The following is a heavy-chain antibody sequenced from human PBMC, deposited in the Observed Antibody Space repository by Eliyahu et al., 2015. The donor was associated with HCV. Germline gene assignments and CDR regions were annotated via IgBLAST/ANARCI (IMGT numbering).Heavy chain of an antibody. V-gene: IGHV3-33*06. CDR1: GFPFGSSG. D-gene: IGHD4-17*01. J-gene: IGHJ2*01. CDR3: AKDRYGDSNWYFDL. CDR2: IWYDGSDK. Sequence: QVQLVESGGGVVQPGXSLXLSCAASGFPFGSSGMYWVRQAPGKGLEWVAAIWYDGSDKSYADFVKGRFTISRDNSNNTLYLQMNSLRPDDTAVYYCAKDRYGDSNWYFDLWGRGTLVTVSS.